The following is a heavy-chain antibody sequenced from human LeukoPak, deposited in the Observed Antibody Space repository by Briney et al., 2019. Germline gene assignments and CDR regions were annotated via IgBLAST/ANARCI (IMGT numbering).Heavy chain of an antibody. V-gene: IGHV3-23*01. CDR1: GFTFSSYA. Sequence: GGSLRLSCAASGFTFSSYAMSWVRQAPGKGLEWVSAISSSGVSTYYADSVKGRFTISRDNSKNTLYLQVNSLRAEDTALYYCAIVPKATAAAAMDDYWGQGTLVTVSS. CDR2: ISSSGVST. CDR3: AIVPKATAAAAMDDY. D-gene: IGHD2-2*01. J-gene: IGHJ4*02.